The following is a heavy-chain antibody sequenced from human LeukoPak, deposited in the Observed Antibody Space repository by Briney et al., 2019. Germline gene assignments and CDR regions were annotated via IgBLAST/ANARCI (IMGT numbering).Heavy chain of an antibody. CDR1: DYSIRIGYY. CDR2: ISYSGTT. Sequence: SETLSLTCAVSDYSIRIGYYWGWIRQPSGKGLEWIGSISYSGTTYYNPSLKSRVTISLGTTNNQFSLKLASVTAADTAVYYCVASSGSYDSSGYYPSWFDPWGQGTLVTVSS. CDR3: VASSGSYDSSGYYPSWFDP. J-gene: IGHJ5*02. D-gene: IGHD3-22*01. V-gene: IGHV4-38-2*01.